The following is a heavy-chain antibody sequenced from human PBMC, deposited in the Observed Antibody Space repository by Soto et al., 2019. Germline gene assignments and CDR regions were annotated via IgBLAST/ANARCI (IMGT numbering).Heavy chain of an antibody. CDR2: ISSSSSTI. CDR3: ARATMDSSGYYLYFDY. Sequence: GGSLRLSCAASGFTFSSYSMNWVRQAPGKGLEWVSYISSSSSTIYYADSVKGRFTISRDNAKNSLYLQMNSLRDEDTAVYYCARATMDSSGYYLYFDYWGQGTLVTVSS. CDR1: GFTFSSYS. D-gene: IGHD3-22*01. V-gene: IGHV3-48*02. J-gene: IGHJ4*02.